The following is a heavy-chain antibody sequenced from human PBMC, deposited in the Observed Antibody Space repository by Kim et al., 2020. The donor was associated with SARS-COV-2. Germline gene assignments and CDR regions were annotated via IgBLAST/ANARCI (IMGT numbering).Heavy chain of an antibody. J-gene: IGHJ4*02. D-gene: IGHD3-10*01. Sequence: GDSVKGRFTISRDNSRNTLYLQMNSLRPEDTAVYYCAKDTLVRGAQGVDYWGQVTLVTVSS. V-gene: IGHV3-30*02. CDR3: AKDTLVRGAQGVDY.